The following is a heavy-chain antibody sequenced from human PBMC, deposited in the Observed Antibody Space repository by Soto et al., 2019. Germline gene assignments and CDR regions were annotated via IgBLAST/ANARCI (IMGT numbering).Heavy chain of an antibody. CDR3: ARDLRLELRGPHDY. D-gene: IGHD1-7*01. Sequence: GASVKVSCKASGGTFSSYAISWVRQAPGQGLEWMGGIIPIFGTANYAQKFQGRVTITADESTSTAYMELSSLRSEDTAVYYCARDLRLELRGPHDYWGQGTLVTVSS. CDR1: GGTFSSYA. CDR2: IIPIFGTA. V-gene: IGHV1-69*13. J-gene: IGHJ4*02.